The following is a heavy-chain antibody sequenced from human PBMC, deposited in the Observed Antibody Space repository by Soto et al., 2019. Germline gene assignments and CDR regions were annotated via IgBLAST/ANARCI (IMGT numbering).Heavy chain of an antibody. CDR3: ARLGGYVSVGYYYLWDS. CDR1: DGSMNSDSSY. J-gene: IGHJ4*02. D-gene: IGHD3-22*01. CDR2: INHSGST. V-gene: IGHV4-39*01. Sequence: QLQLQEPGPGLVKPSETLSLTCRVSDGSMNSDSSYWGWIRQPPGKGLEWIGVINHSGSTYHNLSLKGRVTMSVDASRNQFSLKLTSMTAADTAVYYCARLGGYVSVGYYYLWDSWGQGTLVTVS.